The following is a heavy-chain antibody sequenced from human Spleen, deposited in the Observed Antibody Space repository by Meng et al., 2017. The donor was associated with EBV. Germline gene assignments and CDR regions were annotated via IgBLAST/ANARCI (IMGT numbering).Heavy chain of an antibody. J-gene: IGHJ4*02. CDR2: IFWDDDK. V-gene: IGHV2-5*02. Sequence: QITLKGSGPTLVNPTQTRTLTCTFSGFSLSTRGVGVGWIRQPPGKALEWLAVIFWDDDKRYSPSLKSRLTITKDTSKNQVVLTMTNMDPVDAATYYCAHIIAARPFDYWGQGTLVTVSS. CDR3: AHIIAARPFDY. CDR1: GFSLSTRGVG. D-gene: IGHD6-6*01.